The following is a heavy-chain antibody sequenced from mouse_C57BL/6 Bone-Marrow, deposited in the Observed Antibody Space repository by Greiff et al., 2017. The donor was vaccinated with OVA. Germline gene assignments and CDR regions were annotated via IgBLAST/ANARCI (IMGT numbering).Heavy chain of an antibody. CDR3: ARWRLPYFDY. J-gene: IGHJ2*01. CDR2: IYPGSGNT. V-gene: IGHV1-66*01. CDR1: GYSFTSYY. D-gene: IGHD2-2*01. Sequence: QVQLQQSGPELVKPGASVKISCKASGYSFTSYYIHWVKQRPGQGLEWIGWIYPGSGNTKYNEKFKGKATLTADTSSSTAYMQLSSLTSEDSAVYYCARWRLPYFDYWDQGTTLTVSS.